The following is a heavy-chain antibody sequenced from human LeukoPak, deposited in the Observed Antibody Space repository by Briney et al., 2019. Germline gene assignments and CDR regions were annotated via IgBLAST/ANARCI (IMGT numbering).Heavy chain of an antibody. D-gene: IGHD3-22*01. Sequence: ASVKVSCKASGGTFSSYAISWVRQAPGQGLEWMGIINPSGGSTSYAQKFQGRVTMTRDTSTSTVYMELSSLRSEDTAVYYCARGGAYYYDSSGYYYGYWGQGTLVTVSS. CDR1: GGTFSSYA. CDR2: INPSGGST. J-gene: IGHJ4*02. CDR3: ARGGAYYYDSSGYYYGY. V-gene: IGHV1-46*01.